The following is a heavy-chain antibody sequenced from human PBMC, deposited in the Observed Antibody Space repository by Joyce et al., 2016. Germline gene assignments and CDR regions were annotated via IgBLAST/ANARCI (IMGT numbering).Heavy chain of an antibody. Sequence: QMQVVESGGGVVQPGRSLRLSYGASGFHLSPCGTHWGRQARGNGLEWETVIWNDGRVKCYADSLKGRFTISRDNAKTTLLLQMNSLRAEDTAGYYCARDRLRHFDLPSDRYYHGMDVWGQGTTVTVSS. CDR3: ARDRLRHFDLPSDRYYHGMDV. D-gene: IGHD3-9*01. CDR1: GFHLSPCG. J-gene: IGHJ6*02. CDR2: IWNDGRVK. V-gene: IGHV3-33*01.